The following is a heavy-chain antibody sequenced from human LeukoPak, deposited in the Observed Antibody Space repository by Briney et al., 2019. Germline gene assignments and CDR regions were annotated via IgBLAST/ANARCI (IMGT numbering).Heavy chain of an antibody. CDR1: GFTFSSYS. V-gene: IGHV3-48*01. Sequence: GGSLRLSCAASGFTFSSYSMNWVRQAPGKGLEWVSYISSSSSTIYYADSVKGRFTISRDNAKNSLYLQMNSLRAEDTAVYYCAREWELLQNYYYYYMDVWGKGTTVTVSS. D-gene: IGHD1-26*01. CDR3: AREWELLQNYYYYYMDV. CDR2: ISSSSSTI. J-gene: IGHJ6*03.